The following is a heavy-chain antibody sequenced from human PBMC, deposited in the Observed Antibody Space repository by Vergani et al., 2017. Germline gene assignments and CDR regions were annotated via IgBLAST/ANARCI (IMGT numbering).Heavy chain of an antibody. CDR1: GYTFTSYG. CDR3: VITPLPDDYVWESVYAFDI. J-gene: IGHJ3*02. D-gene: IGHD3-16*01. V-gene: IGHV1-18*01. Sequence: QVQLVQSGAEVKKPGASVKVSCKASGYTFTSYGISWVRQAPGQGLEWMGWISAYNGNTNYAQKLQGRVTMTTDTSTSTAYVELRSRRPDDTAVYYCVITPLPDDYVWESVYAFDIWGQGTMVTVSS. CDR2: ISAYNGNT.